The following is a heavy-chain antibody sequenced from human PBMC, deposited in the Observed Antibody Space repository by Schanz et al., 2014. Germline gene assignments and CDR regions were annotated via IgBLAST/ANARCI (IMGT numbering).Heavy chain of an antibody. Sequence: EVQLLESGGGLVQPGGSLRLSCAASGFTFSSHWMHWVRQDPGKGLVWVARINSVGSNTDYADSVTGRFTISRDNAKNTLYLQMNSLRAEDTAVYHCVSSGSYSSYAFWGQGTLVIVSS. D-gene: IGHD3-10*01. CDR3: VSSGSYSSYAF. V-gene: IGHV3-74*02. J-gene: IGHJ4*02. CDR1: GFTFSSHW. CDR2: INSVGSNT.